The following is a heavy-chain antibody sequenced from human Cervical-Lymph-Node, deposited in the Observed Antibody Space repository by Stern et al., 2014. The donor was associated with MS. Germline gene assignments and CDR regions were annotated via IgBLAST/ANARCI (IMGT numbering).Heavy chain of an antibody. CDR2: IYYSGST. CDR3: ARLGSTITPFDY. J-gene: IGHJ4*02. D-gene: IGHD2/OR15-2a*01. CDR1: GGSISSYY. V-gene: IGHV4-59*01. Sequence: QMQLVQSGPGLVKPSETLSLTCTVSGGSISSYYWSWIRQPPGKGLEWIGYIYYSGSTNYNPSLKSRVTISVDTSKNQFSLKLSSVTAADTAVYYCARLGSTITPFDYWGQGTLVTVSS.